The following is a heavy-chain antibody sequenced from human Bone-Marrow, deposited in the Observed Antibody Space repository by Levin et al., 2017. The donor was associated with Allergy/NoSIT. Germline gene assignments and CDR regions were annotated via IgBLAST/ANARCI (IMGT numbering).Heavy chain of an antibody. CDR1: GYTFTAYY. Sequence: ASVKVSCKASGYTFTAYYMHWVRQAPGQGLEWMGWINPNSGATKYEQRVQGRVTMTRDTSINTAYMELSRLRSDDTAVYFCARLSLGYCSGDSCSHYWGQGTPVTVSS. D-gene: IGHD2-15*01. J-gene: IGHJ4*02. CDR2: INPNSGAT. CDR3: ARLSLGYCSGDSCSHY. V-gene: IGHV1-2*02.